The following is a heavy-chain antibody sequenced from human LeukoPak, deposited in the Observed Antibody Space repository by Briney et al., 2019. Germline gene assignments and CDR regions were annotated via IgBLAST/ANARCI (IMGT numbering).Heavy chain of an antibody. D-gene: IGHD2-2*01. CDR3: ARDEVVPAASYAFDI. CDR2: ISSSSSTI. CDR1: GFTFSSYS. Sequence: GGSLRLSCAASGFTFSSYSMNWVRQAPGKGLEWVSYISSSSSTIYYADSVKGRFTISRDNAKNSLYLQMNSLRAEDTAVYYCARDEVVPAASYAFDIWGQGTTVTVSS. V-gene: IGHV3-48*01. J-gene: IGHJ3*02.